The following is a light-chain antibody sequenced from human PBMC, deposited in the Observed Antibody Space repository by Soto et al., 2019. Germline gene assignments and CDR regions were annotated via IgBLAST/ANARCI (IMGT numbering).Light chain of an antibody. Sequence: EIVMTQSPVTLSVSPGERDTLSCRASQNINHNLAWYQQKPGQAPRLLIYGASTRSTGVAARFSGGGSGTEFTLSISSLQSDDFALYYCQQYNNWPPSITFGQGTRLEIQ. CDR3: QQYNNWPPSIT. CDR1: QNINHN. CDR2: GAS. V-gene: IGKV3-15*01. J-gene: IGKJ5*01.